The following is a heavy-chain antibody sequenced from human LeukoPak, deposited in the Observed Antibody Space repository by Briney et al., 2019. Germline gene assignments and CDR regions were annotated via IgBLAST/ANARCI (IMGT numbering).Heavy chain of an antibody. V-gene: IGHV1-46*01. Sequence: ASVKVSCKASGYTFTSYYMHWVRRAPGQGLEWMGIINPSGGSTSYAQKFQGRVTMTRDTSTSTVYMELSSLRSEDTAVYYCARGDAQGGGVIVITFDYWGQGTLVTVSS. CDR3: ARGDAQGGGVIVITFDY. CDR2: INPSGGST. CDR1: GYTFTSYY. D-gene: IGHD3-16*02. J-gene: IGHJ4*02.